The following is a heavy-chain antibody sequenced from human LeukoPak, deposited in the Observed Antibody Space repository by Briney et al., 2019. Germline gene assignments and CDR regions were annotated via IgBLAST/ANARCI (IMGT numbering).Heavy chain of an antibody. CDR1: GYTFTSYG. Sequence: ASVKVSCKASGYTFTSYGISWVRQAPGQGLAWMGWISAYNGNTNYAQKLQGRVTMTTDTSTSTAYMELRSLRSDDTAVYYCARKWYYYGSGSYYNFDYWGQGTLVTVSS. CDR2: ISAYNGNT. CDR3: ARKWYYYGSGSYYNFDY. V-gene: IGHV1-18*01. J-gene: IGHJ4*02. D-gene: IGHD3-10*01.